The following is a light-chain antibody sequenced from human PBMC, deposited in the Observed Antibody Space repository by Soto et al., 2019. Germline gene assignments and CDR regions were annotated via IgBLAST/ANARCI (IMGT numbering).Light chain of an antibody. V-gene: IGKV3-15*01. CDR1: QSVSNN. CDR3: QHYNDWPPRYT. Sequence: EMVMTQSPATLSVSPGHTATLSCRASQSVSNNLAWYQQKPGQAPRILIFGTSTRAPGIPARFSGSGSGTDFTLTIGSLQSEDFAIYYCQHYNDWPPRYTFGQGTRLEIK. J-gene: IGKJ2*01. CDR2: GTS.